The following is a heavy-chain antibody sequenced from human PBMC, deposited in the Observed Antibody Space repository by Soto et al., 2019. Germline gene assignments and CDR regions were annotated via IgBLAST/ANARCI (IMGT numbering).Heavy chain of an antibody. CDR2: ISASGGNK. Sequence: EAQLLESGGGLVQPGGSLRLSCAASGITLNRYAMTWVRQAPGKGLEWVSGISASGGNKYYEDSVEGRFTISRDNSKNTLYLQMDSLRPDDPAVYYCAKCPYSESYYWFDPWGQGTLVTVSS. J-gene: IGHJ5*02. CDR1: GITLNRYA. V-gene: IGHV3-23*01. CDR3: AKCPYSESYYWFDP. D-gene: IGHD1-26*01.